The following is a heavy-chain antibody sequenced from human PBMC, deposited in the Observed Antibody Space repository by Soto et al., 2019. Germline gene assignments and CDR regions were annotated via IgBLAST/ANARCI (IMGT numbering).Heavy chain of an antibody. D-gene: IGHD5-12*01. CDR1: GYTFTGFY. CDR3: ARGGGYSGYGPINTTYYYYYYMDV. CDR2: INPNIGGT. Sequence: ASVKVSCKAFGYTFTGFYMHWVRQAPGQGLEWMGWINPNIGGTNYAQKFQGWVTMTRDTSISTAYMELSRLRSDDTAVYYCARGGGYSGYGPINTTYYYYYYMDVWGKGTTVTVSS. J-gene: IGHJ6*03. V-gene: IGHV1-2*04.